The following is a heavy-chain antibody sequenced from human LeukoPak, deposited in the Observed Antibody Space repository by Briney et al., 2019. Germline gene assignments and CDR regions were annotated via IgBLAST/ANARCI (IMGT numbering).Heavy chain of an antibody. CDR3: ATGLNSFHY. D-gene: IGHD3-9*01. CDR2: ISGSGGST. Sequence: PGGSLRLSCAASGFTFSIYAMSWVRQAPGKGLEWVSAISGSGGSTYYADSVKGRFTISRDNSKNTVYLQMNSLSTDDTAVYYCATGLNSFHYWGREPWSPSPQ. V-gene: IGHV3-23*01. CDR1: GFTFSIYA. J-gene: IGHJ4*02.